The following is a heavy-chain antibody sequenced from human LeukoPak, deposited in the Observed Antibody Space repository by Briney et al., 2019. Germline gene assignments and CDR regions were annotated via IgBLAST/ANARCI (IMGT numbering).Heavy chain of an antibody. CDR2: SGSGGSP. J-gene: IGHJ4*02. D-gene: IGHD6-19*01. V-gene: IGHV3-23*01. CDR1: GFTFTDYA. CDR3: AKGASGWYPGFDY. Sequence: GGSLRLSCAASGFTFTDYAMNWVRQAPGKGLEWVSTSGSGGSPFYADSVKGRFTISRDNSRNTLYLHMNSLRVEDTAVYYCAKGASGWYPGFDYWGQGIVVTVSS.